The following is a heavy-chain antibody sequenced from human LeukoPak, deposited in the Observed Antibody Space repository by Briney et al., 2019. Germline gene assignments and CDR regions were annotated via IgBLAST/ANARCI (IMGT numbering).Heavy chain of an antibody. D-gene: IGHD3-22*01. CDR2: IYYSGRT. V-gene: IGHV4-39*01. J-gene: IGHJ1*01. Sequence: PSETLSLTCSVSGDSVSRSDSYWDWIRQPPGKGLEWIGTIYYSGRTYYSPSLKSRVTMSVDPSNNQFSLILRSVTAADTALYYCARRRYYDGSGYLEWGQGTLLSVSS. CDR3: ARRRYYDGSGYLE. CDR1: GDSVSRSDSY.